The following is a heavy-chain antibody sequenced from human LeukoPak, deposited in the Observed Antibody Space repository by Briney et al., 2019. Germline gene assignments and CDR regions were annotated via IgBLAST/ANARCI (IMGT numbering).Heavy chain of an antibody. D-gene: IGHD1-1*01. CDR2: FYHNGTT. Sequence: SETLSLTCTVSVYSISSGFYWDWIRQPPGKGLEWIGTFYHNGTTYYSPSLKSRVTISVDTSKNQFSLRLSSVTAADTAVYYCARRGTTGTTSSYYYYYMDVWGKGTTVTVSS. V-gene: IGHV4-38-2*02. J-gene: IGHJ6*03. CDR1: VYSISSGFY. CDR3: ARRGTTGTTSSYYYYYMDV.